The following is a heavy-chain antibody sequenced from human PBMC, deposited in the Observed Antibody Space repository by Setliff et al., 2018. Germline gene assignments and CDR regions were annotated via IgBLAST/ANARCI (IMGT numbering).Heavy chain of an antibody. CDR1: GYSISSGYY. D-gene: IGHD3-16*01. CDR3: SRDGGEY. CDR2: IYHSGST. J-gene: IGHJ4*02. V-gene: IGHV4-38-2*02. Sequence: SETLSLTCAVSGYSISSGYYWGWIRQPPGKGLEWIGSIYHSGSTYYNPYHKSRVTISVDPSKNQFSLKLSSVTAADTAVYYCSRDGGEYWGQGTLVTVSS.